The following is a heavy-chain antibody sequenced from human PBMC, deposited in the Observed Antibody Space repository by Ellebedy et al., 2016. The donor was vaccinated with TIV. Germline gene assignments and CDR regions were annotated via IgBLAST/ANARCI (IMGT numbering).Heavy chain of an antibody. CDR2: IYSSGST. J-gene: IGHJ4*02. Sequence: LETLSLTCTVSGGSISSFYWSWIRQPPGKGLEWIGYIYSSGSTKYNPSLESRVTISVDTSKNQFSLKVNSVTAADTAVYYCARLRYDYGDLYVDYWGQGTQVTVSS. CDR1: GGSISSFY. V-gene: IGHV4-59*08. D-gene: IGHD4-17*01. CDR3: ARLRYDYGDLYVDY.